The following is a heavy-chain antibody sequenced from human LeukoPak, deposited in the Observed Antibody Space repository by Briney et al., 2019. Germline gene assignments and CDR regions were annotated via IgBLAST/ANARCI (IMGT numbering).Heavy chain of an antibody. CDR1: GYGLSDLS. Sequence: ASVKVSCKVSGYGLSDLSIHWLRQAPGRGLEWMGGFHPDNGDTIYAQDFQGLFTMSEDTSTNTAYMELNSLTSDDTAVYYCVADAQYCTRTTCSFYFGFWGQGTLVTVSS. D-gene: IGHD2-2*01. CDR3: VADAQYCTRTTCSFYFGF. CDR2: FHPDNGDT. V-gene: IGHV1-24*01. J-gene: IGHJ4*02.